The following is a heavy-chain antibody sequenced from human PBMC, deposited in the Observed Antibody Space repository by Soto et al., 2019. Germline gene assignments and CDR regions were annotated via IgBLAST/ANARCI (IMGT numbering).Heavy chain of an antibody. Sequence: GEALKIACKGSGYSFTSYWIGWVRQMPGKGLESMVIICPGDSDTRYRPSFQGQVTISAHKSIRTAYPQWSSLKASDTAMYYCARLVGDCSGGSFYNWFDXRGQGTLVPVSX. CDR3: ARLVGDCSGGSFYNWFDX. V-gene: IGHV5-51*01. CDR1: GYSFTSYW. J-gene: IGHJ5*02. D-gene: IGHD2-15*01. CDR2: ICPGDSDT.